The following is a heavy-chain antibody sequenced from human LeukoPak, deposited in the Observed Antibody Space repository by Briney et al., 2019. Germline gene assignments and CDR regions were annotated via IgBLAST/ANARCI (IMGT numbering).Heavy chain of an antibody. Sequence: GSLRLSCAASGFTFSNFSMNWVRQTPGKGLEWIGSIYYGGSTYYNPSLKSRVTISVDTSKNQFSLKLSSVTAADTAVYYCATLAIVVVPAAIPESDYWGQGTLVTVSS. D-gene: IGHD2-2*02. V-gene: IGHV4-59*05. J-gene: IGHJ4*02. CDR1: GFTFSNFS. CDR3: ATLAIVVVPAAIPESDY. CDR2: IYYGGST.